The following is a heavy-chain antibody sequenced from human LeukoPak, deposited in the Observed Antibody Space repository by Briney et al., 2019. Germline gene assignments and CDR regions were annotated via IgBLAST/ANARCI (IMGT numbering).Heavy chain of an antibody. CDR1: GGSFSGYY. CDR2: INHSGST. CDR3: ARWDDKRPL. Sequence: PSETLSLTCAVYGGSFSGYYWSWIRQPPGKGLEWIGEINHSGSTNYNPSLKSRVTMSLDTSNNQFSLKLSSVTAADTAVYYCARWDDKRPLWGQGILVTVSS. D-gene: IGHD3-9*01. V-gene: IGHV4-34*01. J-gene: IGHJ4*02.